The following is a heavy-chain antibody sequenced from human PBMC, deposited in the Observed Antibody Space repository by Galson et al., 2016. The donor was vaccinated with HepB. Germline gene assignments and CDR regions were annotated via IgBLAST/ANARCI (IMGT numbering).Heavy chain of an antibody. CDR3: ASRRKHDPWAFDI. V-gene: IGHV4-59*01. J-gene: IGHJ3*02. CDR2: LSFSGST. D-gene: IGHD1-14*01. CDR1: GGSISSYY. Sequence: SETLSLNCTVSGGSISSYYWIWIRQPPGKGLEWIGYLSFSGSTNYNPSLNSRLTISVDTSKNQFSLKLVSVTAADTAVYFCASRRKHDPWAFDIWGQGTMVTVSS.